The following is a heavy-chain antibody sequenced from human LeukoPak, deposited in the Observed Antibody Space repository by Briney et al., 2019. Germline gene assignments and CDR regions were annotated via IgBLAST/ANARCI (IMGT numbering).Heavy chain of an antibody. V-gene: IGHV3-23*01. D-gene: IGHD4-17*01. CDR1: GFTFSNYA. CDR3: ARVRYGDQYFDY. Sequence: GGSLRLSCAASGFTFSNYAMSWVRQAPGKGLEWVSFISSSGGITYYADSVKGRFTISRDNSKNTLYLQMNSLRVEDMAVYYCARVRYGDQYFDYWGQGTLVTVSS. CDR2: ISSSGGIT. J-gene: IGHJ4*02.